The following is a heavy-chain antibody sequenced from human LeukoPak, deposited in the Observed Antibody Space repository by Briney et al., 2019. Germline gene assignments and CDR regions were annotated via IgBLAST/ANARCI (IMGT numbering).Heavy chain of an antibody. V-gene: IGHV3-30-3*01. D-gene: IGHD3-10*01. CDR1: GFTFSSYA. J-gene: IGHJ4*02. CDR2: ISYDGSNK. CDR3: ASGRGGEDYFDY. Sequence: GGSLRLSCAASGFTFSSYAMHWVRQAPGKGLEWVAVISYDGSNKYYADSVKGRFTISRDNSKNTLYLQMNSLRAEDTAVYYCASGRGGEDYFDYWGQGTLVTVSS.